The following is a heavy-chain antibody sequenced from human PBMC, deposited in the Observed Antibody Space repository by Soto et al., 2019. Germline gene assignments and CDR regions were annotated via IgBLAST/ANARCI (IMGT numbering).Heavy chain of an antibody. CDR2: INHSGST. Sequence: PSEALSVTCSVYGWSFSGYYWSWIRQPPGKGLEWIGEINHSGSTNYNPSLKSRVTISVDTSKNQFSLKLSSVTAADTAVYYCARTAGVVVVPAAKRRWFDPWGQGTLVTVSS. V-gene: IGHV4-34*01. CDR1: GWSFSGYY. J-gene: IGHJ5*02. CDR3: ARTAGVVVVPAAKRRWFDP. D-gene: IGHD2-2*01.